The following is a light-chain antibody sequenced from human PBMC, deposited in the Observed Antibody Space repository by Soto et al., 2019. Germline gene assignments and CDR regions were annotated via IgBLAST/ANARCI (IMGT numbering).Light chain of an antibody. Sequence: QSALTQPRSMSGSPGQSVTISCTGTSSDVGGYNYVSWYQQHPGKAPKLIIHGVSNRPSGVPDRFSGSKSDNTASLTISGLQAEDEADYYCCSHAGSYTWVFSGGTKLTVL. J-gene: IGLJ3*02. V-gene: IGLV2-11*01. CDR1: SSDVGGYNY. CDR2: GVS. CDR3: CSHAGSYTWV.